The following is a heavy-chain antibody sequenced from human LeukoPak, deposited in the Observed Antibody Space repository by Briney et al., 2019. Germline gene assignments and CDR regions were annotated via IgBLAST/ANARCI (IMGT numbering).Heavy chain of an antibody. CDR3: ARDSTVTTFNYMDV. CDR1: GGSVRSYY. J-gene: IGHJ6*03. CDR2: IYTSGST. V-gene: IGHV4-4*07. Sequence: SETLSLTCTVSGGSVRSYYWSWIRQPAGKGLEWTGRIYTSGSTSYNPSLKSRVTISVDKSKNQFSLKLSSVTAADTAMYYCARDSTVTTFNYMDVWGKGTTVTASS. D-gene: IGHD4-11*01.